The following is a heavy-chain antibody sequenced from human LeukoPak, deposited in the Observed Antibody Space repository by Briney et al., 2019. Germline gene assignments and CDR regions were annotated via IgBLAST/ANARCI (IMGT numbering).Heavy chain of an antibody. CDR2: ISGSGGST. J-gene: IGHJ6*02. V-gene: IGHV3-23*01. CDR3: ANMGTDYYYGMDV. D-gene: IGHD1/OR15-1a*01. Sequence: GGSLRLSCAASGFTFSSYAMSWVRQAPGKGLEWVSAISGSGGSTYYADSVKGRFTISRDNSKNTLYLQMNSLRAEDTAVYYCANMGTDYYYGMDVWGQGTTVTVSS. CDR1: GFTFSSYA.